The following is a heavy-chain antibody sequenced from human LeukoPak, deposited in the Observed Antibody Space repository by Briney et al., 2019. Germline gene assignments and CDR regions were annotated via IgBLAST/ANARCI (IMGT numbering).Heavy chain of an antibody. CDR1: GGSISSGGYY. V-gene: IGHV4-61*08. Sequence: SETLSLTCTVSGGSISSGGYYWSWIRQPPGKGLEWIGYIYYSGSTNYNPSLESRVTISVDTSKNQFSLKLSSVTAADTAVYYCARGQRAVGAFDIWGQGTMVTVSS. J-gene: IGHJ3*02. D-gene: IGHD6-19*01. CDR3: ARGQRAVGAFDI. CDR2: IYYSGST.